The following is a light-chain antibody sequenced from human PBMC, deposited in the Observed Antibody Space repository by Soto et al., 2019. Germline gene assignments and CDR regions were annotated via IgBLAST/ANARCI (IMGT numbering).Light chain of an antibody. Sequence: QSALTQPASVSGSPGQSITISCTGTSSDVGSYNLVSWYQQHPGKAPKLMIYEGSKRPSGVSNRFSGSKSGNTASLTISGLQAEDEADYYCWSYAGSSTFYVVFGGGTKLTVL. V-gene: IGLV2-23*03. CDR1: SSDVGSYNL. J-gene: IGLJ2*01. CDR2: EGS. CDR3: WSYAGSSTFYVV.